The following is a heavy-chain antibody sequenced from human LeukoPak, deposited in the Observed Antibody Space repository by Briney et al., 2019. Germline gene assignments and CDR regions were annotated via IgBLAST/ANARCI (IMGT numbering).Heavy chain of an antibody. CDR1: GGSISSSSYY. J-gene: IGHJ1*01. Sequence: PSETLSLTCTVSGGSISSSSYYWGWIRQPPGKGLEWIGYIYYSGSTNYNPSLKSRVTISVDTSKNQFSLKLSSVTAADTAVYYCARDSDTAMEDWGQGTLVTVSS. V-gene: IGHV4-61*01. CDR3: ARDSDTAMED. CDR2: IYYSGST. D-gene: IGHD5-18*01.